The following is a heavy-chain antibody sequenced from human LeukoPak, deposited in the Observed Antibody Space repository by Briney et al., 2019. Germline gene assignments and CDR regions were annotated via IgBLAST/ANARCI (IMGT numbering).Heavy chain of an antibody. CDR2: IYTSGST. D-gene: IGHD3-3*01. CDR1: GGSISSYY. J-gene: IGHJ2*01. V-gene: IGHV4-4*07. Sequence: SETLSLTCTVSGGSISSYYWSWIRQPAGKGLEWIGRIYTSGSTNYNPSLKSRVTMSVDTSKNQFSLKLSSVTAADTAVYYCARRRFLEWLLPDWYFDLWGRGTLVTVSS. CDR3: ARRRFLEWLLPDWYFDL.